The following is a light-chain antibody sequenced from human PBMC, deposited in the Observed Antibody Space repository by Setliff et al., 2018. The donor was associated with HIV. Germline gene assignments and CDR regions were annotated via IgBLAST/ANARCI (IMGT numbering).Light chain of an antibody. J-gene: IGLJ1*01. CDR1: SSDVGRSNL. Sequence: QSVLTQPASVSGSPGQSITLSCTGTSSDVGRSNLVSWYQQHPGKAPKLIIYEVSERPSGVSNRFSGSKSGNTASLTISGLQAEDEADYYCCSYVGEDFSYVFGPGTKVTV. CDR2: EVS. V-gene: IGLV2-23*02. CDR3: CSYVGEDFSYV.